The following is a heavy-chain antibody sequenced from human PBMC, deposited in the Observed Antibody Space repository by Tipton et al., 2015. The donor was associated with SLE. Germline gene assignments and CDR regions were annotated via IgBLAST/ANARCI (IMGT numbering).Heavy chain of an antibody. CDR2: IYGGGST. Sequence: QLVQSGGGLVQPGGSLRLSCAASGFTVSSNYMSWVRQAPGKGLEWVSVIYGGGSTYYADSVKGRFTISRDNSKNTLFLQMNSLRAEDTAVYFCAREECSGGSCFDCLGRGTRETVSS. V-gene: IGHV3-53*04. CDR1: GFTVSSNY. J-gene: IGHJ4*02. CDR3: AREECSGGSCFDC. D-gene: IGHD2-15*01.